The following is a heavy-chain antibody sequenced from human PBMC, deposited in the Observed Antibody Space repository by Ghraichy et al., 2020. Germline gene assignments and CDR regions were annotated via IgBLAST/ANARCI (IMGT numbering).Heavy chain of an antibody. Sequence: GGSLRLSCAASGFTFSSYAMSWVRQAPGKGLEWVSAISGSGGSTYYADSVKGRFTISRDNSKNTLYLQMNSLRAEDTAVYYCATIVVVTAFPDSFDAFDIWGQGTMVTVSS. J-gene: IGHJ3*02. CDR1: GFTFSSYA. D-gene: IGHD2-21*02. CDR3: ATIVVVTAFPDSFDAFDI. V-gene: IGHV3-23*01. CDR2: ISGSGGST.